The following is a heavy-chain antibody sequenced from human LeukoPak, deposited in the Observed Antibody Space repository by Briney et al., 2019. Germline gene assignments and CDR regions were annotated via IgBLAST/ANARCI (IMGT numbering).Heavy chain of an antibody. CDR1: GYTFTSYG. Sequence: ASVKVSCKASGYTFTSYGISWVRQAPGQGLEWMGWISAYNGNTNYAQKLQGRVTMTTDTSTSTAYMELRSLRSDDTAVYYCARDLEPVVVTAKRGFDHWGQGTLVTVSS. V-gene: IGHV1-18*01. J-gene: IGHJ4*02. CDR3: ARDLEPVVVTAKRGFDH. D-gene: IGHD2-21*02. CDR2: ISAYNGNT.